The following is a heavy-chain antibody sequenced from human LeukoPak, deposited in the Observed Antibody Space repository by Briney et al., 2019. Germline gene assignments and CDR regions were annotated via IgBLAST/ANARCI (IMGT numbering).Heavy chain of an antibody. CDR2: ISPNSGDT. Sequence: ASVKVSCKASGYIFTGYYMHWVRQAPGQGLEWMGRISPNSGDTNFAQKFQGRVTMTRDTSISTAYMELSRLRSDDTAVYYCARDRSTAVVPAAISFSDYWGQGTLVTVSS. J-gene: IGHJ4*02. V-gene: IGHV1-2*06. CDR1: GYIFTGYY. D-gene: IGHD2-2*01. CDR3: ARDRSTAVVPAAISFSDY.